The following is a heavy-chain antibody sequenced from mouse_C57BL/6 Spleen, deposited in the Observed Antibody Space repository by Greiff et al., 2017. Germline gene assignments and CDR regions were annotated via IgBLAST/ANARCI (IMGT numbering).Heavy chain of an antibody. Sequence: QVQLQQPGAELVKPGASVKLSCKASGYTFTSYWMQWVKQRPGQGLEWIGEIDPSDSYTNYNQKFKGKATLTVDTSSSTAYMQLSSLTSEDSAVYYCARGMGARDFDYWGQGTTLTVSS. CDR1: GYTFTSYW. D-gene: IGHD2-3*01. CDR2: IDPSDSYT. CDR3: ARGMGARDFDY. J-gene: IGHJ2*01. V-gene: IGHV1-50*01.